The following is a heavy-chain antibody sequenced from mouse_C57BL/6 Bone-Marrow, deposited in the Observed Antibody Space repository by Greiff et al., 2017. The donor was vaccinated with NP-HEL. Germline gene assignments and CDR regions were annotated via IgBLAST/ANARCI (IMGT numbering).Heavy chain of an antibody. V-gene: IGHV1-53*01. J-gene: IGHJ4*01. Sequence: QVQLQQPGTELVKPGASVKLSCKASGYTFTSYWMHWVKQRPGQGLEWIGNINPSNGGTNYNEKFKSKATLTVAKSSSTAYMQLSSLTSEDAAVYYCASLYYYGSSYDAMDYWGQGTSVTVSS. CDR1: GYTFTSYW. CDR3: ASLYYYGSSYDAMDY. CDR2: INPSNGGT. D-gene: IGHD1-1*01.